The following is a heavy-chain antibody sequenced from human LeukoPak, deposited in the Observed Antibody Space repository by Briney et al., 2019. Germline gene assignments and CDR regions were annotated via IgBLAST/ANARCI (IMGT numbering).Heavy chain of an antibody. CDR1: GGTFISYA. J-gene: IGHJ6*02. Sequence: SVKVSCKASGGTFISYAISWVRQAPGQGLEWMGGIIPIFGTANYAQKFQGRVTITADESTSTAYMELSSLRSEDTAVYYCARVGVAAAVSHYYYGMDVWGQGTTVTVSS. V-gene: IGHV1-69*13. CDR2: IIPIFGTA. CDR3: ARVGVAAAVSHYYYGMDV. D-gene: IGHD6-13*01.